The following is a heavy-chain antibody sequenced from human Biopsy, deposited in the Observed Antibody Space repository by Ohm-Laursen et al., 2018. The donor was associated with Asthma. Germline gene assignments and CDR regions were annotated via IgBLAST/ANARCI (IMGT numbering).Heavy chain of an antibody. Sequence: SLRLSCAASGFTFSSSGMHWGRQVPGKGLEWVAVIWSDGINKYYVDSVKGRFTISRDNAKNSLFLQMNSLRAEDTAVYYCVRGDHGSYREYCQHWGQGTLVTVSS. CDR3: VRGDHGSYREYCQH. J-gene: IGHJ1*01. D-gene: IGHD1-26*01. V-gene: IGHV3-33*03. CDR2: IWSDGINK. CDR1: GFTFSSSG.